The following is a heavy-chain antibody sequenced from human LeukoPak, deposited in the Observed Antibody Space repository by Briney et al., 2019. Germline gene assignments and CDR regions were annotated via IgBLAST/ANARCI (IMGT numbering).Heavy chain of an antibody. CDR3: ARAKDYISMIVVVTPDY. CDR2: ISRSVGTI. D-gene: IGHD3-22*01. CDR1: GFTFSDYY. Sequence: GGSLRLSCAASGFTFSDYYMSWIRQAPGQGLEWVSYISRSVGTIYYADSVKGRFTISRDNAKTSLYLQMNSLRAEDTAVYYCARAKDYISMIVVVTPDYWGQGTLVTVSS. J-gene: IGHJ4*02. V-gene: IGHV3-11*01.